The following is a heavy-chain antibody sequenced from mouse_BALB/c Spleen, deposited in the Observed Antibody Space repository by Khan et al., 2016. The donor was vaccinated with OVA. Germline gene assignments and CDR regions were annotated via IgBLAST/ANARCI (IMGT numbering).Heavy chain of an antibody. V-gene: IGHV5-6*01. Sequence: EVELVESGGDLVKPGGSLKLSCAASGFTFSSYSMSWVRQTPDKRLEWVATISSDGDYTYFPDSVKGRFTISRDNAKNTLNLQMSSLKSEDTALYYCASHLTGSFDYWGQGTVVTVSA. J-gene: IGHJ3*01. CDR2: ISSDGDYT. CDR1: GFTFSSYS. CDR3: ASHLTGSFDY. D-gene: IGHD4-1*01.